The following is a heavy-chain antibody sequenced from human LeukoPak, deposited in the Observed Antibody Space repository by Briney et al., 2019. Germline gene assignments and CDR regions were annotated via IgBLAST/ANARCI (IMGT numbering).Heavy chain of an antibody. D-gene: IGHD4-23*01. CDR1: GFTFSSYW. Sequence: GGSLRLSCVVSGFTFSSYWMSWVRQAPGKGLEWVANIKEDGSEEYYVDSVKGRFIISRDNSKNTLYLQMNSLRAEDTAVYYCARSFTVVTHYFDYWGQGTLVTVSS. CDR2: IKEDGSEE. CDR3: ARSFTVVTHYFDY. V-gene: IGHV3-7*01. J-gene: IGHJ4*02.